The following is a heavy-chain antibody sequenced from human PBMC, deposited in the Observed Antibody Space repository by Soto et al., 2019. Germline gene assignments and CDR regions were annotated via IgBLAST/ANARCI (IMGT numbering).Heavy chain of an antibody. D-gene: IGHD3-10*01. J-gene: IGHJ6*02. CDR2: IIPIFGTA. CDR1: GGTFSSYA. V-gene: IGHV1-69*13. CDR3: ARHLWFGELLYPSFYYGMDV. Sequence: SVKVSCKASGGTFSSYAISWVRQAPGQGLEWMGGIIPIFGTANYAQKFQGRVTITADESTSTAYMELSSLRSEDTAVYYCARHLWFGELLYPSFYYGMDVWGQGTTVTVSS.